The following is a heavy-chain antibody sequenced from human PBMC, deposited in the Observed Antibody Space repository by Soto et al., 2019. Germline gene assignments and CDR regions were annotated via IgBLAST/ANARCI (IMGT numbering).Heavy chain of an antibody. CDR3: ARTIYGSGKD. CDR2: MNPNSGNK. J-gene: IGHJ4*02. Sequence: QIQLVQSGTAVKKPGASVRVSCKASGYTFTSYDINWVRQATGQGLEWMGWMNPNSGNKGYAQKFQGRVTMTRNTSISTAYMELSNLRSEDTALYYCARTIYGSGKDWGQGTLVTVSS. CDR1: GYTFTSYD. V-gene: IGHV1-8*01. D-gene: IGHD3-10*01.